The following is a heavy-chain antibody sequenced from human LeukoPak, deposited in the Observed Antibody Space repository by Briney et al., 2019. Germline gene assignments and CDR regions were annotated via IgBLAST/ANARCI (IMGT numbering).Heavy chain of an antibody. D-gene: IGHD3-22*01. CDR2: IDPRDSYT. CDR1: GYSFISFW. J-gene: IGHJ3*02. V-gene: IGHV5-10-1*01. Sequence: GESLKISCKGSGYSFISFWISWVRQMPGKGLEWMGRIDPRDSYTNYRPSFQGHVTISADKSISTAYLQWSSLKASDTAVYYCARRGSSGYYADTFDIWGQGTMVTVSS. CDR3: ARRGSSGYYADTFDI.